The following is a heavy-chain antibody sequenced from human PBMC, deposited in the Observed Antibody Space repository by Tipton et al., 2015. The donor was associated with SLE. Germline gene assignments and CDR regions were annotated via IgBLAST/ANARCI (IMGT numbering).Heavy chain of an antibody. Sequence: QLVQSGPKVKKPGSSVKASCKASGGTFSSYAISWVRQAPGQGLEWMGGIIPIFGTANYAQKFQGRVTITADESTSTAYMELSSLRSEDTAVYYCASTPLGAYYFDYWGQVTLVTVSS. D-gene: IGHD7-27*01. CDR3: ASTPLGAYYFDY. CDR1: GGTFSSYA. J-gene: IGHJ4*02. CDR2: IIPIFGTA. V-gene: IGHV1-69*01.